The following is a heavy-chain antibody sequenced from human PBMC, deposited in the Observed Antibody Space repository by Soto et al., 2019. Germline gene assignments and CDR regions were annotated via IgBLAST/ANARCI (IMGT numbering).Heavy chain of an antibody. J-gene: IGHJ3*02. CDR3: AREIGGVAGGLNAFDI. D-gene: IGHD3-16*01. CDR1: GYTFTGYY. Sequence: ASVKVSCKASGYTFTGYYMHWVRQAPGQGLEWMGWINPNSGGTNYAQKFQGWVTMTRDTSISTAYMELSRLRSDDTAVYYCAREIGGVAGGLNAFDIWGQGTMVTVSS. CDR2: INPNSGGT. V-gene: IGHV1-2*04.